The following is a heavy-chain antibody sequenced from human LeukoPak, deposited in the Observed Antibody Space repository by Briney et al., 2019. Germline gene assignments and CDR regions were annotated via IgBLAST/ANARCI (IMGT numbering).Heavy chain of an antibody. CDR3: ARRGVQGSSWSKPHKRGLGRFDL. CDR2: INHSGST. V-gene: IGHV4-34*01. J-gene: IGHJ5*02. Sequence: PSETLSLTCAVYGGSFSGYYWSWIRQPPGKGLECIGEINHSGSTNYNPSLKSRVTISVDTSKNQFSLKLSSVTAADTAVYYCARRGVQGSSWSKPHKRGLGRFDLWGQGTLVTVSS. CDR1: GGSFSGYY. D-gene: IGHD6-13*01.